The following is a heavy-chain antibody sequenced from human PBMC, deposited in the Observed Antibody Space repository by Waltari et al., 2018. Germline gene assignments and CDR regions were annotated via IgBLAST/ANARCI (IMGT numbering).Heavy chain of an antibody. CDR1: GYSFTTYW. J-gene: IGHJ4*02. CDR3: AREKGYSSGNFDY. D-gene: IGHD6-19*01. Sequence: EVQLVQSGAEVKKPGESLKISCQGSGYSFTTYWIGWVRPMPGKGLEWMGFIYPDDSDTRYSPSFQGQVTISADKSISTTYLQWNTLKASDTAMYYCAREKGYSSGNFDYWGQGTLVTVSS. V-gene: IGHV5-51*01. CDR2: IYPDDSDT.